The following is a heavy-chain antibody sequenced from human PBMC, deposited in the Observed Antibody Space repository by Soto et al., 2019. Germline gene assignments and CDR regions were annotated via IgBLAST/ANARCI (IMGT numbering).Heavy chain of an antibody. CDR1: GFTVSSNY. D-gene: IGHD3-3*01. CDR2: IYSGGST. V-gene: IGHV3-53*01. Sequence: GGSLRLSCAASGFTVSSNYMSWVRQAPGKGLEWVSVIYSGGSTYYADSVKGRFTISRDNSKNTLYLQMNSLRAEDTAVYYCARDLNRYTIFVVVYYHVMDVWVQGTTVTV. CDR3: ARDLNRYTIFVVVYYHVMDV. J-gene: IGHJ6*02.